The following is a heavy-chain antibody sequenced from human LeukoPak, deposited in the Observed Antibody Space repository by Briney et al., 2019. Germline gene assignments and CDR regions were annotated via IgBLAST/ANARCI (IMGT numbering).Heavy chain of an antibody. Sequence: ETLSLTCTVSGDSIRSYYWSWIRQPPGKGLEWVSSTSGSSSYIYYADSVKGRFTISRDNAKSSLFLQMDSLRAEDTAVYFCARAFGTMVRGVVREYYFDCWGQGTLVTVSS. J-gene: IGHJ4*02. D-gene: IGHD3-10*01. V-gene: IGHV3-21*01. CDR3: ARAFGTMVRGVVREYYFDC. CDR1: GDSIRSYY. CDR2: TSGSSSYI.